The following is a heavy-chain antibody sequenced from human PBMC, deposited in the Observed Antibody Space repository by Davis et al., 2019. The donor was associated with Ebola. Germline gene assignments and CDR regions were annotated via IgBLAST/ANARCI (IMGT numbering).Heavy chain of an antibody. Sequence: GGSLRLSCAASGFTFSSYAMSWVRQAPGKGLEWVSSISGSGGSTYYADSVKGRFTISRDNSKNTLYLQMNSLRAEDTAVYYCPKDPSIAAAGTNYWGQGTLVTVSS. V-gene: IGHV3-23*01. CDR1: GFTFSSYA. J-gene: IGHJ4*02. CDR3: PKDPSIAAAGTNY. CDR2: ISGSGGST. D-gene: IGHD6-13*01.